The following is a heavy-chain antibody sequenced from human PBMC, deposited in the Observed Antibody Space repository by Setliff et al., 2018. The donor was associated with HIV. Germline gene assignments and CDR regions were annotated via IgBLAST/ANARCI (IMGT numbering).Heavy chain of an antibody. Sequence: SVKVSCKAYGGTFSNYGISWVRQAPGQGLEWMGGIIPIFGTANYAQKFQGRVTTTRDTSTSTVYMELSGLRSEDSAVYYCVRAFDQDFQHWGQGTVVTVSS. D-gene: IGHD3-9*01. V-gene: IGHV1-69*05. CDR1: GGTFSNYG. CDR3: VRAFDQDFQH. J-gene: IGHJ1*01. CDR2: IIPIFGTA.